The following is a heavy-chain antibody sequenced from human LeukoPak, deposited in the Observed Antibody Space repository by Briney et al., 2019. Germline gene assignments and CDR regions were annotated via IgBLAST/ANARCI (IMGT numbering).Heavy chain of an antibody. CDR3: ARTYNGRFDY. CDR1: GYSFTSYW. CDR2: IYPGDSET. Sequence: GESLKISCKGSGYSFTSYWIGWVRQMPGKGLEWMGLIYPGDSETRYSPSFQGQVTFSADKSINTASLQWSSLKASDTAMYYCARTYNGRFDYWGQGTLVTVSS. D-gene: IGHD1-26*01. V-gene: IGHV5-51*01. J-gene: IGHJ4*02.